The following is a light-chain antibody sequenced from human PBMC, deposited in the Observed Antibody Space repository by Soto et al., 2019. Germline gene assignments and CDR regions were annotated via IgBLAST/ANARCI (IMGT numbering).Light chain of an antibody. CDR2: GAS. V-gene: IGKV3-20*01. Sequence: EIGLTQSPGTLSLSPGERVSLSCRASQSVRSSYLAWYQQTPGQAPRLLIYGASSRATGIPDRFSGSGSGTDIALTISRLEPEDFAVYYCQQYCSSPETFGQGTKVEIK. J-gene: IGKJ1*01. CDR3: QQYCSSPET. CDR1: QSVRSSY.